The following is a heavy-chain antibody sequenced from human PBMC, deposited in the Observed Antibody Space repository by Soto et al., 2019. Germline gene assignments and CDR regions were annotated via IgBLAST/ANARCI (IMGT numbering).Heavy chain of an antibody. J-gene: IGHJ4*02. V-gene: IGHV3-33*01. CDR2: IWYDGSNK. CDR1: GFTFSSYG. CDR3: ARDMSLWFGESSYYFDY. D-gene: IGHD3-10*01. Sequence: GGSLRLSCAASGFTFSSYGMHWVRQAPGKGLEWVAVIWYDGSNKYYADSAKGRFTISRDNSKNTLYLQMNSLRAEDTAVYYCARDMSLWFGESSYYFDYWGQGTLVTVSS.